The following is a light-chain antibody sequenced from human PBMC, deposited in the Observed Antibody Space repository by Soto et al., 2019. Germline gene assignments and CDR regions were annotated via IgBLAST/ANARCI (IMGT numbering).Light chain of an antibody. CDR3: QQLNTYTLT. CDR2: AAS. V-gene: IGKV1-9*01. J-gene: IGKJ4*02. CDR1: QGISSY. Sequence: DIQLTQSPSFLSASVGERVTITCRASQGISSYLAWYQQKPGKAPKLLIYAASTLQSGGPSRFSGSGSGTEFTLTISSLQPEDFATYYCQQLNTYTLTFGGVTKVDIK.